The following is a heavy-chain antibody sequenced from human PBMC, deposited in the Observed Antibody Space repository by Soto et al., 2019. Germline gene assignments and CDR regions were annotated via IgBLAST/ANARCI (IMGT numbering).Heavy chain of an antibody. D-gene: IGHD3-9*01. CDR2: INEDSTYI. CDR3: VRDFGRYFRSGYMDV. CDR1: GFTFSAFS. J-gene: IGHJ6*03. Sequence: EVRLVESGGGLVKPGGSLRLSCAASGFTFSAFSMNWVRQAPGKGLEWLSSINEDSTYIYYGYSLRGRSTISRDNAKDSLYLQRDSLRAEDTAVYYCVRDFGRYFRSGYMDVWGDGATVIVS. V-gene: IGHV3-21*02.